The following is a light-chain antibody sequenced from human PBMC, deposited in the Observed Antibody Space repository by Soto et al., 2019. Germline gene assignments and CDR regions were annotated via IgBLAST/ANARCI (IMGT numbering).Light chain of an antibody. Sequence: IQLTQSPSSLSASVGDRVSITCRASQGISSYLAWYQQKPGKAPKLLIYAASTLESGVPSRFRGSGSGTDFTLTISSLQPEDFATYYCQHLNSDPFTFGPGTQVNIK. CDR1: QGISSY. CDR3: QHLNSDPFT. CDR2: AAS. V-gene: IGKV1-9*01. J-gene: IGKJ3*01.